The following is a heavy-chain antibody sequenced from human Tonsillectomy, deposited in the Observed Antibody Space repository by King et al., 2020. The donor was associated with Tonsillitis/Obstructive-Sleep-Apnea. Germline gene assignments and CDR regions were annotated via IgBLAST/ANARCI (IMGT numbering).Heavy chain of an antibody. D-gene: IGHD4-17*01. CDR2: IVVGSGNT. J-gene: IGHJ6*02. Sequence: QLVQSGPEVKKPGTSVKVSCKASGFTFTSSAMQWVRQARGQRLEWIGWIVVGSGNTNYAQKFQERVTITRDMSTSTAYMELSSLRSEDTAVYYCAADPGRGGYGDPYYYYGMDVWGQGTTVTVSS. V-gene: IGHV1-58*02. CDR1: GFTFTSSA. CDR3: AADPGRGGYGDPYYYYGMDV.